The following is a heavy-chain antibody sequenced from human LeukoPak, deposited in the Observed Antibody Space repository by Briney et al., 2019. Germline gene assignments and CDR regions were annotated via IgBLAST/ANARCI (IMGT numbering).Heavy chain of an antibody. J-gene: IGHJ5*02. CDR1: GFTFSSYS. Sequence: GGSLRLSCAASGFTFSSYSMNWVRQAPGKGLEWVSSISSSSSYIYYAHSVKGRFTISRDNAKNSLYLQMNSLRAEDTAVYYCASRGGFDPWGQGTLVTVSS. CDR2: ISSSSSYI. CDR3: ASRGGFDP. V-gene: IGHV3-21*01.